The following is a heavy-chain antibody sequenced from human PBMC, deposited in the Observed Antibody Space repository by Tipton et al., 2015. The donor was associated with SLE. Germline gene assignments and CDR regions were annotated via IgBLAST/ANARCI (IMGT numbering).Heavy chain of an antibody. J-gene: IGHJ4*02. Sequence: TLSLTCTVSGGSISGHYWTWIRQPPGKGLEYIGYIHYSGSSDYNPPLKSRVTISLDTSKNHFSLKVTSVTAADTAVYYCAGGLAVAGTRDYWGQGTLVTVSS. CDR1: GGSISGHY. CDR2: IHYSGSS. D-gene: IGHD6-19*01. V-gene: IGHV4-59*11. CDR3: AGGLAVAGTRDY.